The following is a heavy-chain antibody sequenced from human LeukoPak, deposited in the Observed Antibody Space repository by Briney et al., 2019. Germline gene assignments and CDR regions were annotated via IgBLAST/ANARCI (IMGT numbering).Heavy chain of an antibody. CDR2: INPKSGGRDT. J-gene: IGHJ4*02. CDR1: EYTFTDYY. Sequence: ASVKVSCKALEYTFTDYYIHWVRQAPGQGLECMGWINPKSGGRDTNYAQKFRGRVTMTTDTSISTAYMELSRLRSDDTAVYFCAKGHYDGDHPHYDGGSVDSWGQGTHITVSS. D-gene: IGHD2-21*01. CDR3: AKGHYDGDHPHYDGGSVDS. V-gene: IGHV1-2*02.